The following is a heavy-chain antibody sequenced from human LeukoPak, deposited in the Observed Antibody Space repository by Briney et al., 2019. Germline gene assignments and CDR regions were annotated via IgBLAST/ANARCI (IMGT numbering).Heavy chain of an antibody. CDR2: SDPYSGAT. J-gene: IGHJ4*02. Sequence: ASVKVSCKASGYSFTGYYMHWVRQAPGQGFEWMGWSDPYSGATKYEHFQGRVTMTTDTSISTAYMELTRLTSDDTAVYYCARANSYDNNGYSPELRYWGQGTLVTVSS. V-gene: IGHV1-2*02. CDR3: ARANSYDNNGYSPELRY. CDR1: GYSFTGYY. D-gene: IGHD3-22*01.